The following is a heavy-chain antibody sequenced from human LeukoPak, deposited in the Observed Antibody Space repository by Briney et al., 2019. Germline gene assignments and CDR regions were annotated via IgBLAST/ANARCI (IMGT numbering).Heavy chain of an antibody. CDR2: IYWDDDK. D-gene: IGHD6-13*01. J-gene: IGHJ6*02. CDR3: AHRSGIAAAGDDYYYYGMDV. CDR1: GFSLSTSGVG. V-gene: IGHV2-5*02. Sequence: SGPTPVKPTQTLTLTCTFSGFSLSTSGVGVGWIRQPPGKALEWLALIYWDDDKRYSPSLKSRLTITKDTSKNQVVLTMTNMDPVDTATYYCAHRSGIAAAGDDYYYYGMDVWGQGTTVTVSS.